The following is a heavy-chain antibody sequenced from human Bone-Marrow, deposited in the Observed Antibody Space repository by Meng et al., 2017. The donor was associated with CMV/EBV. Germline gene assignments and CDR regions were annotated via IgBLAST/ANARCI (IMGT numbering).Heavy chain of an antibody. CDR3: ARVVDYDFWSGYTRFDP. J-gene: IGHJ5*02. D-gene: IGHD3-3*01. Sequence: TFSSYAISWVRQAPGQGLAWMGGIIPIFGTANYAQKFQGRVTITADESTSTAYMELSSLRSEDTAVYYCARVVDYDFWSGYTRFDPWGQGTLVTVSS. CDR2: IIPIFGTA. V-gene: IGHV1-69*01. CDR1: TFSSYA.